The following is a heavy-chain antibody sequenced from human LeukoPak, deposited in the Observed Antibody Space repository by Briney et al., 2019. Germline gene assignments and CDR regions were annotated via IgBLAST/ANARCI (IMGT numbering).Heavy chain of an antibody. CDR2: INPSGGST. V-gene: IGHV1-46*01. D-gene: IGHD3-3*01. CDR3: ASYDFWSGYYPGIEFEEWYYGMDV. J-gene: IGHJ6*02. Sequence: EASVKVSCKASGYTFTSYYMHWVRQAPGQGLEWMGIINPSGGSTSYAQKFQGRVTMTRDTSTSTVYMELSSLRSEDTAVYYCASYDFWSGYYPGIEFEEWYYGMDVWGQGTTVTVSS. CDR1: GYTFTSYY.